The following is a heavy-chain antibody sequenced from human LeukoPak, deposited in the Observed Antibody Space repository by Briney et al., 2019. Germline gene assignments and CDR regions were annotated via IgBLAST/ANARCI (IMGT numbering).Heavy chain of an antibody. CDR1: GGSISSGGYY. CDR2: IYYSGST. D-gene: IGHD3-3*01. V-gene: IGHV4-31*03. Sequence: PSETLSLTCTVSGGSISSGGYYWSWIRQHPGKGLEWIGYIYYSGSTYYNPSLKSRVTISVDTPKNQFSLKLSSVTAADTAVYYCARVIFGVVIDYWGQGTLVTVSS. CDR3: ARVIFGVVIDY. J-gene: IGHJ4*02.